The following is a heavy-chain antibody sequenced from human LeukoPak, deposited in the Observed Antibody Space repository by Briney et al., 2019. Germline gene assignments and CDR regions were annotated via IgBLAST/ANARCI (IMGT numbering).Heavy chain of an antibody. Sequence: GGSLRLSCAASEFTFSDYWMSWVRQAPGKGPEWVANIKEDGSEEQYVDSVKGRFTVSRDNAKNSLFLQMNSLRLEDTAVYYCATYKNWVAGDVWGQGTTVSVSS. CDR2: IKEDGSEE. CDR1: EFTFSDYW. V-gene: IGHV3-7*01. D-gene: IGHD7-27*01. CDR3: ATYKNWVAGDV. J-gene: IGHJ6*02.